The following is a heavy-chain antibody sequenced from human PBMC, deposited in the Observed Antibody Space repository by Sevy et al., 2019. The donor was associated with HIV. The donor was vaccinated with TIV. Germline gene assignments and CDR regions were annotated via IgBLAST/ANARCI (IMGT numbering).Heavy chain of an antibody. CDR1: GYSFTTCW. V-gene: IGHV5-51*01. CDR2: IYPGDSDT. J-gene: IGHJ5*02. CDR3: ARLSLGSGGWFDP. Sequence: GESLKISCKGSGYSFTTCWIGWVRQMPGKGLEWMGFIYPGDSDTRYSPSFQGQVTISADKSISTAYLQWSSLKASDTAMYYCARLSLGSGGWFDPWGQGTLVTVSS. D-gene: IGHD3-16*02.